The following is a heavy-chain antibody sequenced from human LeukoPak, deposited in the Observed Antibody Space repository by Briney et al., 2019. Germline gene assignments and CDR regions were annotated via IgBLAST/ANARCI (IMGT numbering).Heavy chain of an antibody. V-gene: IGHV1-8*01. J-gene: IGHJ4*02. CDR2: MNPNSGNT. CDR3: ARSAAAVRTTTRRGFDY. CDR1: GYTFTSYD. Sequence: ASVKVSCKASGYTFTSYDINWVRQATGQGLEWMGWMNPNSGNTGYAQKFQGRVTMTRNTSISTAYMELSSLRSEDTAMYYCARSAAAVRTTTRRGFDYWGQGTLVTVSS. D-gene: IGHD6-13*01.